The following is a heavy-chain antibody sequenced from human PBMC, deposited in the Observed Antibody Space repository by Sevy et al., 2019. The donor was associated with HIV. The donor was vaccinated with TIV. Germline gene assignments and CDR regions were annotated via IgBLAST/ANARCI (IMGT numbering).Heavy chain of an antibody. Sequence: GGSLRLSCAASGFTFSNYDMHWVRQATGKGLEWVSAIGTAGDTYYPGSVKGRFTISRENAKNSLYLQMNSLRAGDTAVYYCARGGDIVVVPTVWGYMDVWGKWTTVTVSS. CDR2: IGTAGDT. CDR3: ARGGDIVVVPTVWGYMDV. J-gene: IGHJ6*03. CDR1: GFTFSNYD. D-gene: IGHD2-2*01. V-gene: IGHV3-13*01.